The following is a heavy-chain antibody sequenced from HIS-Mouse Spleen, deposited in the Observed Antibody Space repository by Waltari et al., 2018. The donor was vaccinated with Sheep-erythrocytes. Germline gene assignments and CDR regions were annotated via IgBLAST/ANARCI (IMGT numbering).Heavy chain of an antibody. D-gene: IGHD5-18*01. V-gene: IGHV4-39*01. J-gene: IGHJ4*02. CDR3: ARHKDTAMVHFDY. CDR2: IYYSGST. CDR1: GGSISSSSYY. Sequence: QLQLQESGPGLVKPSETLSLTCTVSGGSISSSSYYWGWIRQPPGKGLEWIGSIYYSGSTYYNPSLESRVTISVATSKNQFSLKLSSVTAADTAVYYCARHKDTAMVHFDYWGQGTLVTVSS.